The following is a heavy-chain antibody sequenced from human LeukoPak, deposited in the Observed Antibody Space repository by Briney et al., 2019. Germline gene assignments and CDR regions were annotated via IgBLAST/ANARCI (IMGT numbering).Heavy chain of an antibody. J-gene: IGHJ4*02. CDR1: GYSFTGYS. CDR3: ARRNYCGGDCYYFDY. Sequence: KDGEPLKISCKGSGYSFTGYSIGWVRQMHGKGLEWMGIIYPGDSDTRYSPSCQGQVTISADKSISSVYLQWSSLKASDTAMYYCARRNYCGGDCYYFDYWGQGNLVTVSS. D-gene: IGHD2-21*02. V-gene: IGHV5-51*01. CDR2: IYPGDSDT.